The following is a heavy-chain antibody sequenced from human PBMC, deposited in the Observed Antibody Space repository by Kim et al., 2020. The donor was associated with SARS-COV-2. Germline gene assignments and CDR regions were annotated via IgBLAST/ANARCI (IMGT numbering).Heavy chain of an antibody. V-gene: IGHV4-34*01. CDR1: GGSFSGYY. D-gene: IGHD5-18*01. CDR3: ASGGFGVQLWLGY. Sequence: ETLSLTCAVYGGSFSGYYWSWIRQPPGKGLEWIGEINHSGSTNYNPSLKSRVTISVDTSKNQFSLKLSSVTAADTAVYYCASGGFGVQLWLGYWGQGTLVTVSS. J-gene: IGHJ4*02. CDR2: INHSGST.